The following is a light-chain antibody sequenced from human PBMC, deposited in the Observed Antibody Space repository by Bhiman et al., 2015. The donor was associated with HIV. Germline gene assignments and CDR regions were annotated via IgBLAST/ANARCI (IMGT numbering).Light chain of an antibody. Sequence: QSALTQPASVSGSPGQSITISCTGTSRDIGVYNYVSWYQQRPGKAPKLMISDVSKRPSGVSNRFSGSKSGNTASLTISGLQAEDEADYYCSSYTSTSTYVFGTGTKLTVL. CDR3: SSYTSTSTYV. J-gene: IGLJ1*01. V-gene: IGLV2-14*01. CDR1: SRDIGVYNY. CDR2: DVS.